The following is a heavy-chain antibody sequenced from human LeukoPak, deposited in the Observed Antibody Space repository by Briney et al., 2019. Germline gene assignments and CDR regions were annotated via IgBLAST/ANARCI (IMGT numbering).Heavy chain of an antibody. Sequence: GGSLRLSCAASGFTFNDYTMHWVRQVPGKGLEWVSVIYSGGSTYYADSVKGRFTISRDNSKNTLYLQMNSLRAEDTAVYYCARGSGYYDSSGYEGYFDYWGQGTLVTVSS. CDR2: IYSGGST. J-gene: IGHJ4*02. D-gene: IGHD3-22*01. CDR3: ARGSGYYDSSGYEGYFDY. CDR1: GFTFNDYT. V-gene: IGHV3-53*01.